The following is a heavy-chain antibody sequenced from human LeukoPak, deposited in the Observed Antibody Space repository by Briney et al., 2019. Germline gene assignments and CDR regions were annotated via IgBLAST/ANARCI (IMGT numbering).Heavy chain of an antibody. V-gene: IGHV3-53*01. D-gene: IGHD2-15*01. CDR2: IYSGGST. Sequence: PGGSLRLSCAASGFTVSSNYMSWARQAPGKGLEWVSVIYSGGSTYYADSVKGRFTISRDNSKNTLYLQMNSLRAEDTAVYYCARRVVVVAATRLDAFDIWGQGTMVTVSS. J-gene: IGHJ3*02. CDR1: GFTVSSNY. CDR3: ARRVVVVAATRLDAFDI.